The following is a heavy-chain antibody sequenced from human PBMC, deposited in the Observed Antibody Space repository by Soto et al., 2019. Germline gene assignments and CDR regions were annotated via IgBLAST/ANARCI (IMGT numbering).Heavy chain of an antibody. V-gene: IGHV3-21*02. CDR1: GFIFSTYS. CDR2: ISSSSSHI. Sequence: EVQLVESGGGVIKPGGSLRLSCAASGFIFSTYSMNWVRQASGKGLEWVSSISSSSSHIDYADSVRGRFTISRDNAKNSVYLQMNSLRAEDTAVYYCAREGRGAGASDYWDQGTLVSVSS. J-gene: IGHJ4*02. CDR3: AREGRGAGASDY. D-gene: IGHD1-26*01.